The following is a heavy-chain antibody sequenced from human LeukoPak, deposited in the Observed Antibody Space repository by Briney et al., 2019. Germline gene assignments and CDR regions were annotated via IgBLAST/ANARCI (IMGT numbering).Heavy chain of an antibody. CDR2: IIPIFGTA. CDR3: AREGIVGATLFDY. CDR1: GGTFSSYA. D-gene: IGHD1-26*01. Sequence: GASVKVSCKASGGTFSSYAISWVRQAPGQGLEWMGGIIPIFGTANYAQKFQGRVTITADESTSTAYMELSSPRSEDTAVYYCAREGIVGATLFDYWGQGTLVTVSS. V-gene: IGHV1-69*13. J-gene: IGHJ4*02.